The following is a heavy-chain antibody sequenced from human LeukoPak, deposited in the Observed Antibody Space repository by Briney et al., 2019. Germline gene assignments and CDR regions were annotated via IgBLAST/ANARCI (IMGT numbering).Heavy chain of an antibody. CDR3: ARERGWELPSSFDS. D-gene: IGHD1-26*01. CDR1: GFTFNNYW. V-gene: IGHV3-7*01. Sequence: GGSLRLCCAASGFTFNNYWMSWVRQAPGKGLEWVANIKPDGGDKYYVDSVKGLFTISRDNDKNSMCLQMNSLRAEDTAVYYCARERGWELPSSFDSWGQGTLVTVSS. J-gene: IGHJ4*02. CDR2: IKPDGGDK.